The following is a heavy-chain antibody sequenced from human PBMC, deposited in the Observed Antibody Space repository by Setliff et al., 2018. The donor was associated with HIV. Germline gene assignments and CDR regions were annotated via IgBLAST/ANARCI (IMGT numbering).Heavy chain of an antibody. V-gene: IGHV4-59*01. CDR2: IYYSGRP. Sequence: TLSLTCTVSNGSISTYYWSWIRQTPGKGLEWIGYIYYSGRPNYNPSLKSRVTMSVDTSKNQFSLKLTSVIAADTTVYYCARKHLINVFDYWGQGALVTVS. CDR1: NGSISTYY. D-gene: IGHD3-16*01. CDR3: ARKHLINVFDY. J-gene: IGHJ4*02.